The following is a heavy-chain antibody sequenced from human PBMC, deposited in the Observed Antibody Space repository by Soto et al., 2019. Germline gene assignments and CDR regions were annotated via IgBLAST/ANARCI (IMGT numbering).Heavy chain of an antibody. Sequence: QVQLVQSGAEVQKPGSSVKVSCKASGGTFSSYSINWVRQAPGQGLEWMGEIIPIFGTANYAQKFQGRVTITADELTSTAYMELSSLRSEDTAVYYCARDGGRHSGGIDYWGQGTLVTVSS. D-gene: IGHD1-26*01. J-gene: IGHJ4*02. V-gene: IGHV1-69*01. CDR2: IIPIFGTA. CDR3: ARDGGRHSGGIDY. CDR1: GGTFSSYS.